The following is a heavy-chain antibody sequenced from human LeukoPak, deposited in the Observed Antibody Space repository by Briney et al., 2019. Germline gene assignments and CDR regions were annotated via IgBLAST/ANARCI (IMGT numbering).Heavy chain of an antibody. Sequence: PGGSLRLSCAASGFTFDDYAMHWVRQAPGKGLEWVSGISWNSGSIGYADSVKGRFTISRDNAKNSLYLQVNSLRAEDTALYYCAKDGYYYDSSGYFDYWGQGTLVTVSS. CDR1: GFTFDDYA. CDR3: AKDGYYYDSSGYFDY. CDR2: ISWNSGSI. V-gene: IGHV3-9*01. J-gene: IGHJ4*02. D-gene: IGHD3-22*01.